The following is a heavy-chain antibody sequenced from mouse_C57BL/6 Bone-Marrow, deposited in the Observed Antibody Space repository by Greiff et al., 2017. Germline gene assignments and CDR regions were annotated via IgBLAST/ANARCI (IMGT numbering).Heavy chain of an antibody. CDR1: GFSLTSYG. V-gene: IGHV2-2*01. CDR3: ATDSSGTWFAY. CDR2: IWSGGST. Sequence: QVQLKESGPGLVPPSQSLSITCTVSGFSLTSYGVHWVRQSPGKGLEWLGVIWSGGSTDYNAAFISRLSISKDNSKSQVFFKMNSLQADDTAIYYCATDSSGTWFAYWGQGTLVTVSA. D-gene: IGHD3-2*02. J-gene: IGHJ3*01.